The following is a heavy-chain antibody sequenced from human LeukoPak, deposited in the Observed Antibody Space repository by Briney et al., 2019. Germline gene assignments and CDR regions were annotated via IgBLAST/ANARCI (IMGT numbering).Heavy chain of an antibody. J-gene: IGHJ4*02. CDR1: GYTFTSHY. CDR3: ARGLGVRGGENDY. Sequence: ASVKVSCKASGYTFTSHYIRWVRQAPGQGLEWMGLINPSGGTTSYAQKFQGRVTMTRDMSTSTVYMELSSLRSEDTAVYYCARGLGVRGGENDYWGQGTLVTVSS. V-gene: IGHV1-46*01. D-gene: IGHD3-10*01. CDR2: INPSGGTT.